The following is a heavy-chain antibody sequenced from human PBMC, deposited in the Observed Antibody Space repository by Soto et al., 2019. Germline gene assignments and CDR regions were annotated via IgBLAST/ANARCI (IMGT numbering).Heavy chain of an antibody. CDR3: ARSSPIAVAGTGWFDP. CDR1: GYTFTSYA. J-gene: IGHJ5*02. D-gene: IGHD6-19*01. V-gene: IGHV1-3*01. Sequence: WASVKVSCKASGYTFTSYAMHWVRQAPGQRLEWMGWINAGNGNTKYSQKFQGRVTITRDTSASTAYMELSSLRSEDTAVYYCARSSPIAVAGTGWFDPWGQGTLVTVSS. CDR2: INAGNGNT.